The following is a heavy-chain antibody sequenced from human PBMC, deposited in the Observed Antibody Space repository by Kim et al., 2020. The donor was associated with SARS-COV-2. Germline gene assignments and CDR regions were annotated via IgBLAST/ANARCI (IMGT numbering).Heavy chain of an antibody. J-gene: IGHJ5*02. V-gene: IGHV3-43*02. D-gene: IGHD6-13*01. CDR1: GFTFDDYA. CDR3: AKDLEKAAGVGHGWFDP. CDR2: IFGGGGST. Sequence: GGSLRLSCAASGFTFDDYAMHWVRQPPGKPLEWVSLIFGGGGSTYYADSVKGRFTISRDNTKNSLHLQMNSLRTEDTAVYYCAKDLEKAAGVGHGWFDPWGQGTQVTVSS.